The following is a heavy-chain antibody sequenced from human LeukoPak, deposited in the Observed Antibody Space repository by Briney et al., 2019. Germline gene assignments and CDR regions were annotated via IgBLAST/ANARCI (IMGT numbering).Heavy chain of an antibody. V-gene: IGHV4-59*01. J-gene: IGHJ4*02. D-gene: IGHD3-3*01. CDR2: IYYSGST. CDR1: GGSISSYY. Sequence: SETLSLTCTVSGGSISSYYWSWIRQPPGKGLEWIGYIYYSGSTNYNPSLKSRVTISVDTSKNQFSLKLSSVTAADAAVYYCARVKSGTLQYWGQGTLVTVSS. CDR3: ARVKSGTLQY.